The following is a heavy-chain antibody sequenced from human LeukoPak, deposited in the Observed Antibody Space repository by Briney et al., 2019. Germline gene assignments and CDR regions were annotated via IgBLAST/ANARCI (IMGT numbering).Heavy chain of an antibody. D-gene: IGHD6-19*01. Sequence: PSETLSLTCTVSGGSISSYYWSWIRQPAGKGLEWIGRIYTSGSTNYNPPLQSRVPISVDKSKNQFSLKLSSVTAADTAVYYCARDPSSGWSNYYDYYMDVWGKGTTVTVSS. CDR2: IYTSGST. J-gene: IGHJ6*03. CDR3: ARDPSSGWSNYYDYYMDV. CDR1: GGSISSYY. V-gene: IGHV4-4*07.